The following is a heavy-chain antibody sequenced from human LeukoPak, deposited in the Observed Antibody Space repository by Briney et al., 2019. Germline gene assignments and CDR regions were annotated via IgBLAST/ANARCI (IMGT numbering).Heavy chain of an antibody. J-gene: IGHJ4*02. Sequence: SETLSLTCAVSGGSISSGDYSWSWIRQPPGKGLEWIGYIYHSGSTYYNPSLKSRVTISVDRSKNQFSLKLSSVTAADTAVYYCARVIAALGTLDYWGQGTLVTVSS. CDR3: ARVIAALGTLDY. V-gene: IGHV4-30-2*01. CDR2: IYHSGST. CDR1: GGSISSGDYS. D-gene: IGHD6-6*01.